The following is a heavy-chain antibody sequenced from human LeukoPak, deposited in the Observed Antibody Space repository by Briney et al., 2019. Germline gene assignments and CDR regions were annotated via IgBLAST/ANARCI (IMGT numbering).Heavy chain of an antibody. CDR2: INPSGGST. J-gene: IGHJ4*02. CDR3: ARGSSPRAYCGGDCYFPDFDY. D-gene: IGHD2-21*02. Sequence: ASVKVSCKASGYTFTSYYMHWVRQAPGQGLEWMGIINPSGGSTSYAQKFQGRVTMTRDTSTSTVYMELSSLRSEDTAAYYCARGSSPRAYCGGDCYFPDFDYWGQGTLVTVSS. V-gene: IGHV1-46*01. CDR1: GYTFTSYY.